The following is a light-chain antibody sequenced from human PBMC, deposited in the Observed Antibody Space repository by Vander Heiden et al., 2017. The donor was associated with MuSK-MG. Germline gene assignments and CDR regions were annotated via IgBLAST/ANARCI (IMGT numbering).Light chain of an antibody. V-gene: IGKV2D-29*01. CDR1: QSLLHSDGKTY. Sequence: DIGMTQTPLSLSVTPGQPASISCKSSQSLLHSDGKTYLYWYLQKPGQPPQLLIYEVSNRCYVVIERFTGSGRGPDFTLKISRGDAEDVGVYYCMQRIQLHPSITFGHGTKVDIK. CDR3: MQRIQLHPSIT. J-gene: IGKJ3*01. CDR2: EVS.